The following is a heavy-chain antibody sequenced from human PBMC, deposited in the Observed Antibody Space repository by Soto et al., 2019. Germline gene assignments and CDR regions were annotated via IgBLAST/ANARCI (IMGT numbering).Heavy chain of an antibody. Sequence: QVQLVESGGGVVQPGRSLRLSCAASGFTFSTYAMHWVRQAPGKGLAWVAIISYHGSNKYYADSVKGRFTISGDVPNNTPYLQMNSLIPEDMAVYYCASDQPKCCCSGSCYPYSWCHGTLVTFSS. D-gene: IGHD2-15*01. CDR1: GFTFSTYA. V-gene: IGHV3-30-3*01. J-gene: IGHJ5*01. CDR3: ASDQPKCCCSGSCYPYS. CDR2: ISYHGSNK.